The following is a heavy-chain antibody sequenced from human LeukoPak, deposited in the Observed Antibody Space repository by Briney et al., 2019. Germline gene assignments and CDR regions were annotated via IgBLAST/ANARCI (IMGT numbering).Heavy chain of an antibody. CDR1: GYTFSSDA. J-gene: IGHJ6*02. CDR2: ISGSGGST. V-gene: IGHV3-23*01. CDR3: AKRVPDYYFYGMDV. Sequence: GGSERLSCAASGYTFSSDAMSGVRRAPGKGLEWVSAISGSGGSTYYADSVKGRFTISRDNSKNTLYLQMNSLRAEDTAVYYCAKRVPDYYFYGMDVWGQVTTVTVSS. D-gene: IGHD3-10*01.